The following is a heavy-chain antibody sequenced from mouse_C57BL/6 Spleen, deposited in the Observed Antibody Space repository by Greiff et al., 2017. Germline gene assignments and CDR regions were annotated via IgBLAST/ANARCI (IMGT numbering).Heavy chain of an antibody. V-gene: IGHV5-16*01. CDR2: INYDGSST. Sequence: DVQLVESEGGLVQPGSSMKLSCTASGFTFSDYYMAWVRQVPEKGLEWVANINYDGSSTYYLDSLKSRFIISRDNAKNILYLQMSSLKSEDTATYYCARDSYYYGSSYVWYFDVWGTGTTVTVSS. D-gene: IGHD1-1*01. CDR3: ARDSYYYGSSYVWYFDV. CDR1: GFTFSDYY. J-gene: IGHJ1*03.